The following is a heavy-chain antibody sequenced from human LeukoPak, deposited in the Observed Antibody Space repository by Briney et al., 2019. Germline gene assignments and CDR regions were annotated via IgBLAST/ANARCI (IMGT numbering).Heavy chain of an antibody. V-gene: IGHV3-7*03. Sequence: GGSLRLSCAASGFTFSSYWMTWVRQAPGKGLEWVANIKQDVSEKYYVDSVKGRFTISRDNAKNSLYLQIYSLKTEDTAVYYCARDNYHISGYSLGYDYWGQGTLVTVSS. CDR2: IKQDVSEK. CDR1: GFTFSSYW. CDR3: ARDNYHISGYSLGYDY. J-gene: IGHJ4*02. D-gene: IGHD3-22*01.